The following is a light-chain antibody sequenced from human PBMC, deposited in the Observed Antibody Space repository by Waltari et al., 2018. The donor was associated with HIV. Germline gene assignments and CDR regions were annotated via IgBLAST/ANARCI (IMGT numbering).Light chain of an antibody. CDR3: V. J-gene: IGLJ3*02. V-gene: IGLV3-21*01. Sequence: SFVLTQPPSVSVAPGTTATISCGGWNIGSKSVHWYKQLPGQAPVLVVRFNSDRPSGIPDRFSGSNSGHTATLTITSVEAGESSNDHGVFGGGTELTVL. CDR1: NIGSKS. CDR2: FNS.